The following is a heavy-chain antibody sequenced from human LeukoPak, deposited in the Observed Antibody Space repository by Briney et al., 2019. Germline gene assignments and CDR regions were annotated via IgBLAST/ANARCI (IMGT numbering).Heavy chain of an antibody. J-gene: IGHJ3*02. CDR3: AKDQGIAVAGTDDAFDI. CDR1: GFTFSNYG. Sequence: PVGSLRLSCAASGFTFSNYGMHWVRQAPGKGLEWVAVIAYDGSNEYYAEFVKGRFTISRDNSKNTLYLQMYSLRAEDTAVYFCAKDQGIAVAGTDDAFDIWGQGTTVTVSS. V-gene: IGHV3-30*18. CDR2: IAYDGSNE. D-gene: IGHD6-19*01.